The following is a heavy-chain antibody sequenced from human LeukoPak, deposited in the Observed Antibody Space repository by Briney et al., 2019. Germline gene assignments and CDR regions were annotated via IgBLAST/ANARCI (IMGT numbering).Heavy chain of an antibody. CDR2: FDPEDGET. V-gene: IGHV1-24*01. J-gene: IGHJ1*01. Sequence: ASVKVSCKVSGYTLTELSMHWVRQAPGKGLEWMGGFDPEDGETIYAQKFQGRVTMTEDTSTDTAYMELSSLRSEDTAVYYCATARALLEWELLEYFQHWGQGTLVTVSS. CDR3: ATARALLEWELLEYFQH. CDR1: GYTLTELS. D-gene: IGHD1-26*01.